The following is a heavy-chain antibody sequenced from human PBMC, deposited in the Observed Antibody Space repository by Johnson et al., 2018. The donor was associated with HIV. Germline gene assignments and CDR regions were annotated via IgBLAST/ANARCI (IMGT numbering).Heavy chain of an antibody. CDR2: IYSGGST. D-gene: IGHD6-13*01. J-gene: IGHJ3*02. V-gene: IGHV3-66*01. CDR1: GFAVSSNY. CDR3: ARDGESQQLPLGDAFDI. Sequence: VQLVESGGGVVQPGGSLRLSCGVSGFAVSSNYMSWVRQAPGKGLEWVSIIYSGGSTYYAESVKGRFTISRDNSKNTLYLQMNNLRVEDTAVYYCARDGESQQLPLGDAFDIWGQGTMVTVSS.